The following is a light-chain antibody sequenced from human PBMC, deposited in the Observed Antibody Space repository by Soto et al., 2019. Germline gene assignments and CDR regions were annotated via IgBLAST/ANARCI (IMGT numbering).Light chain of an antibody. J-gene: IGKJ5*01. CDR2: GAA. Sequence: EIVMTQSPATLSVSPGERATLSCRASQSVFSSLAWYQQKPGQAPRLLIYGAATRATGIPARFSGSGSGTEFTLTISSLAPEDFAVYYCQQYGGSPITFGQGTRLEIK. V-gene: IGKV3-15*01. CDR1: QSVFSS. CDR3: QQYGGSPIT.